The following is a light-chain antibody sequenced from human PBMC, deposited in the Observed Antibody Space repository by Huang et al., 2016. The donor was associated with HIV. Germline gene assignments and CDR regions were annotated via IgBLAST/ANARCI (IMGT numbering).Light chain of an antibody. CDR3: QQYYSTPYT. Sequence: DIVMTQSPDSLAVSLGERATINCKSSQSVLYSSNNKNYLAWYQQKPGEPPKLLIYWASTRESGVPDRFSGRGSGTDVTLTISSLQAEDVAVYYCQQYYSTPYTFGQGTKLEIK. J-gene: IGKJ2*01. V-gene: IGKV4-1*01. CDR2: WAS. CDR1: QSVLYSSNNKNY.